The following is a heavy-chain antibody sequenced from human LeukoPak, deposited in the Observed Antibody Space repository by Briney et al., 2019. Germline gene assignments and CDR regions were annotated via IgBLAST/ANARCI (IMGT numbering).Heavy chain of an antibody. V-gene: IGHV3-21*01. CDR3: ARAPVGNFDILTGYTHDAFDI. D-gene: IGHD3-9*01. J-gene: IGHJ3*02. CDR2: ISSDSGYI. Sequence: GGSLRLSCAASGFIFSDYSMNWVRQAPGKGLEWVSSISSDSGYIYYADSVRGRFTVSRDNAKSSLFLQMNSLRDDDTAVYYCARAPVGNFDILTGYTHDAFDIWGQGTMVTVSS. CDR1: GFIFSDYS.